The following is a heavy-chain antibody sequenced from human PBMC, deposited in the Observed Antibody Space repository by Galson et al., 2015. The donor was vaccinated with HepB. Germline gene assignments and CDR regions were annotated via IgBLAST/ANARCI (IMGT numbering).Heavy chain of an antibody. D-gene: IGHD6-19*01. CDR3: ARGRVVATIGYSSGWYKRYYFDY. J-gene: IGHJ4*02. V-gene: IGHV4-34*01. Sequence: ETLSLTCAVYGGSFSGYYWSWIRQPPGKGLEWIGEINHSGSTNYNPSLKSRVTISVDTSKNQFSLKLSSVTAADTAVYYCARGRVVATIGYSSGWYKRYYFDYWGQGTLVTVSS. CDR1: GGSFSGYY. CDR2: INHSGST.